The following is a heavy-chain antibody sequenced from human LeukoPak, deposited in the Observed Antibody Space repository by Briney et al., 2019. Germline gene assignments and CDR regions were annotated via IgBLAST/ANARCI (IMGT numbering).Heavy chain of an antibody. V-gene: IGHV3-21*04. J-gene: IGHJ4*02. D-gene: IGHD6-19*01. CDR1: GFTFSSYG. Sequence: GGSLRLSCAASGFTFSSYGMNWVRQAPGKGLEWVSSISSSSSYIYYADSMKGRFTISRDNAKNSLYLQMNSLRAEDTALYYCSNGRTSSGTLQHDYWGQGTLVTVSS. CDR2: ISSSSSYI. CDR3: SNGRTSSGTLQHDY.